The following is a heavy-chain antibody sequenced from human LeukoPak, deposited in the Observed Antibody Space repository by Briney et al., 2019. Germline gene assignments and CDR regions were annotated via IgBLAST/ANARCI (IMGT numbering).Heavy chain of an antibody. CDR2: MNPNSGNT. D-gene: IGHD4-17*01. CDR1: GYTFTSYD. Sequence: GASVKVSCKASGYTFTSYDINWVRQATGQGLEWMGWMNPNSGNTGYAQKFQGRVTITRNTSISTAYMELSSLRSEDTAVYYCARDRLHYVEYEKTFEYWGQGTLVTVSS. V-gene: IGHV1-8*03. J-gene: IGHJ4*02. CDR3: ARDRLHYVEYEKTFEY.